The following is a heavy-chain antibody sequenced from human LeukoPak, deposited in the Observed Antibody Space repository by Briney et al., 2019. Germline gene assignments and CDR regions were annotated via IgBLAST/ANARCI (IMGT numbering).Heavy chain of an antibody. CDR3: ARDRYDILTGYSTNIDY. D-gene: IGHD3-9*01. V-gene: IGHV3-21*01. CDR1: GFTFSSYS. CDR2: ISSSSSYI. J-gene: IGHJ4*02. Sequence: GGSLRLSCAASGFTFSSYSMNWVRQAPGKGLEWVSSISSSSSYIYYADAMKGRFTISRDNAKNSLYLQMNSLRAEDTAVYYCARDRYDILTGYSTNIDYWGQGTLVTVSS.